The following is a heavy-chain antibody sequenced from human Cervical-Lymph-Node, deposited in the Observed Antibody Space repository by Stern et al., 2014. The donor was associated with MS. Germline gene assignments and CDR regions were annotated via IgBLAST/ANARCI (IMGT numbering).Heavy chain of an antibody. J-gene: IGHJ4*02. D-gene: IGHD3-22*01. V-gene: IGHV4-31*03. CDR2: IYYSGTT. CDR3: ARDRIFSSGYYYFDK. CDR1: GGSISSGGHN. Sequence: QVPLQESGPGLVKPSQTLSLTCTVSGGSISSGGHNLTWVRQHPGKGLEWIGNIYYSGTTNYNPSLKSRVTISVDTSENQFSLKLSSVTAADTAVYYCARDRIFSSGYYYFDKWGQGTLVTVSS.